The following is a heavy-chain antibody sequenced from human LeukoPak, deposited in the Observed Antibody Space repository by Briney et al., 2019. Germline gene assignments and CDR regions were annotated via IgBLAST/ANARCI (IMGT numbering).Heavy chain of an antibody. V-gene: IGHV4-4*07. Sequence: PSETLSLTCTVSGGYISSYFWSWIRQPAGKGLEWIGRIYTSGSPHYNPSLKSRVTMSVDTPKNQFSLKVISVTAADTAVYYCARDDYGDYESHDAFDIWGQGTMVTVSS. J-gene: IGHJ3*02. D-gene: IGHD4-17*01. CDR3: ARDDYGDYESHDAFDI. CDR2: IYTSGSP. CDR1: GGYISSYF.